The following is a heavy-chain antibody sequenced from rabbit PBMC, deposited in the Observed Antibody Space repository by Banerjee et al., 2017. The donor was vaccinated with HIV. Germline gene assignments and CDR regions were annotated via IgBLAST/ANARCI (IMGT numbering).Heavy chain of an antibody. J-gene: IGHJ3*01. CDR3: AREGL. V-gene: IGHV1S40*01. Sequence: GKGLEWIGCIYSGDSGATYYASWAKGRFTISKTSSTTVTLQMTSLTAADTATYFCAREGLWGQGTLVTVS. CDR2: IYSGDSGAT.